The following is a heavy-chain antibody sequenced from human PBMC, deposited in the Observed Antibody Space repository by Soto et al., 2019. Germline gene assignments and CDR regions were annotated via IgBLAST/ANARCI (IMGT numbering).Heavy chain of an antibody. CDR3: ASPPLVTVQTIKAEFFQH. CDR2: FYYTGSI. D-gene: IGHD4-4*01. CDR1: GGSISTSTFY. J-gene: IGHJ1*01. V-gene: IGHV4-39*01. Sequence: PSETLSLTCTVFGGSISTSTFYGGWIRQPPGRGLEWIGTFYYTGSIYYNPSLNSRATISVHTSKNQFSLKLSSVTAADSAVYFCASPPLVTVQTIKAEFFQHWGQGALVTVS.